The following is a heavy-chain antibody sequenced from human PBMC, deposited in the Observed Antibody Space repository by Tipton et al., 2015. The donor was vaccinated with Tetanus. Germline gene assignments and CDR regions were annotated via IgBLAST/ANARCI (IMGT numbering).Heavy chain of an antibody. V-gene: IGHV3-23*01. CDR3: SRDPNVDVVVAEPDDAFDI. Sequence: GSLRLSCAASGFTSSNYALSWVRQAPGKGLEWVASISGGGRSTHYAESVQGRFTISRDNSQNTVFLQMNTLKTEDTAVYYCSRDPNVDVVVAEPDDAFDIWGQGTMVTVSS. CDR2: ISGGGRST. D-gene: IGHD2-15*01. J-gene: IGHJ3*02. CDR1: GFTSSNYA.